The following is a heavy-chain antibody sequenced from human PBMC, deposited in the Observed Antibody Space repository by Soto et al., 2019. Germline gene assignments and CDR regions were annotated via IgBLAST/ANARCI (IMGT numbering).Heavy chain of an antibody. V-gene: IGHV1-18*01. CDR1: GYTFTSYG. Sequence: QVQLVKSGAEVKKPGASVKVSCKASGYTFTSYGISWVRQAPGQGLEWMGWINAYNGNTNYAQTLQGRVTLTTDQSTSKDYIELRSWRSDDTAVYYCARDAPPFGYWGQGTLVTVSS. J-gene: IGHJ4*02. CDR3: ARDAPPFGY. CDR2: INAYNGNT. D-gene: IGHD3-10*01.